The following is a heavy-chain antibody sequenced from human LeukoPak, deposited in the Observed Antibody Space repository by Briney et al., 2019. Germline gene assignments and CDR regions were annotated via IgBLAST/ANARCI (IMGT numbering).Heavy chain of an antibody. CDR2: IYYSGST. CDR3: ARVVAVAGNGYFDY. J-gene: IGHJ4*02. CDR1: GGSISSYY. D-gene: IGHD6-19*01. Sequence: SETLSLTCTVSGGSISSYYWSWIRQPPGKGLEWIGYIYYSGSTNYNPSLKSRVTISVDTSKNQFSLKLSSVTAADTAVYYCARVVAVAGNGYFDYWGQGTLVTVSS. V-gene: IGHV4-59*01.